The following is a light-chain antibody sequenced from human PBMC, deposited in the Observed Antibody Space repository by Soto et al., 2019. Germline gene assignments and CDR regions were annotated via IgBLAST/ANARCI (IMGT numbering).Light chain of an antibody. CDR3: SSYTRSSTRV. J-gene: IGLJ2*01. CDR2: DVT. V-gene: IGLV2-8*01. CDR1: SSDIGVYDY. Sequence: QSVLTQPPSASGSPGQSVTISCTGTSSDIGVYDYVSWYQRHPGKAPKLVIYDVTKRPSGVPDRFSGSKSGNTASLTISGLQAEDEADYYCSSYTRSSTRVFGGGTKLTVL.